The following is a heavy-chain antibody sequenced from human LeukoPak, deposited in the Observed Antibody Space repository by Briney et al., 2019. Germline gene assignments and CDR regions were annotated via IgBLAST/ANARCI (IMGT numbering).Heavy chain of an antibody. CDR3: ARRESSGSIDY. D-gene: IGHD6-19*01. Sequence: GESLKISCKGSGYRFSNYWIGWVRQVPGKGLEWMGIIYPRDSDTRYSPSFQGQVTISADKSISTAYLQWSSLKASDTAMYYCARRESSGSIDYWGQGTLVTVSS. CDR1: GYRFSNYW. V-gene: IGHV5-51*01. CDR2: IYPRDSDT. J-gene: IGHJ4*02.